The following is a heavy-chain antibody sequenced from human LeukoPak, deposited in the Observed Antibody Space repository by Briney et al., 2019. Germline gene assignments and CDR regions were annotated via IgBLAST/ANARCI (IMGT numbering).Heavy chain of an antibody. J-gene: IGHJ4*02. Sequence: GGSLRLSCAASGFTFDDYGMSWVRQAPGKGLEWASGINWNGGSTGYADSVKGRFTISRDNAKNSLYLQMNSLRAEDTAVYYCARVSSGYVSSAYDYWGQGTLVTVSS. CDR3: ARVSSGYVSSAYDY. CDR1: GFTFDDYG. CDR2: INWNGGST. V-gene: IGHV3-20*04. D-gene: IGHD5-12*01.